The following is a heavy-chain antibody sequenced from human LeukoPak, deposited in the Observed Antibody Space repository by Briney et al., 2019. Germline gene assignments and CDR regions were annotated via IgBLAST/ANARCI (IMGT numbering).Heavy chain of an antibody. CDR2: IYHSGST. Sequence: SETLSLTCAVSGYSISSGHYWGWIRQPPGKGLEWIGSIYHSGSTYYNPSLKSRVTISVDTSKNQFSLKLSSVTAADTAVYYCARRGYSYVDYWGQGTLVTVSS. CDR3: ARRGYSYVDY. CDR1: GYSISSGHY. V-gene: IGHV4-38-2*01. D-gene: IGHD5-18*01. J-gene: IGHJ4*02.